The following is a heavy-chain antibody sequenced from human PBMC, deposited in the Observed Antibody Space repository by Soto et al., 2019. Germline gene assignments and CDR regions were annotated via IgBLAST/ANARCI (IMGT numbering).Heavy chain of an antibody. V-gene: IGHV3-7*01. CDR3: ARDGVARVTTYCYYGMDV. CDR2: IKQDGSEK. D-gene: IGHD3-3*01. J-gene: IGHJ6*02. Sequence: PGGSLRLSCAASGFTFSSYWMSWVRQAPGKGLEWVANIKQDGSEKYYVDSVKGRFTISRGNAKSSLYLQMNSLRAEDTAVYYCARDGVARVTTYCYYGMDVWGQVTTVTVAS. CDR1: GFTFSSYW.